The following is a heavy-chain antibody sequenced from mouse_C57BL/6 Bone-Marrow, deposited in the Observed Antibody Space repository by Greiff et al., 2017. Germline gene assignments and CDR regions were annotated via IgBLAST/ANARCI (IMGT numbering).Heavy chain of an antibody. CDR1: GYSITSGYY. J-gene: IGHJ3*01. V-gene: IGHV3-6*01. Sequence: VQLQQSGPGLVKPSQSLSLTCSVTGYSITSGYYWNWIRQFPGNKLEWMGYISYDGSNNYNPSLKNRISITRDTSKNQFFLKLNSVTTEDTATYYCARDRRMVTDYWGQGTLVTVSA. CDR3: ARDRRMVTDY. CDR2: ISYDGSN. D-gene: IGHD2-2*01.